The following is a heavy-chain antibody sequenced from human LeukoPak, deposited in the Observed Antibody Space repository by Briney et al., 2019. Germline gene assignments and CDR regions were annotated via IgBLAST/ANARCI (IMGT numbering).Heavy chain of an antibody. CDR2: ISSSSSYI. J-gene: IGHJ5*02. CDR1: GFTFSSYS. D-gene: IGHD6-13*01. CDR3: ARDYGSSWANWFDP. Sequence: GGPLRLSCAASGFTFSSYSMNWVRQAPGKGLEWVSSISSSSSYIYYADSVKGRFTISRDNAKNSLYLQMNSLRAEDTAVYYCARDYGSSWANWFDPWGQGTLVTVSS. V-gene: IGHV3-21*01.